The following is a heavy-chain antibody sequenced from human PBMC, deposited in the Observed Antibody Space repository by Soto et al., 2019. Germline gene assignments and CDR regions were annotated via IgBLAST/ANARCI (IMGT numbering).Heavy chain of an antibody. D-gene: IGHD2-15*01. J-gene: IGHJ4*01. CDR2: ITSDGDNT. CDR1: GITFRNYA. Sequence: GGSLRLSCSVSGITFRNYAMHWVRQAPGRGLEYVSGITSDGDNTWHADSVKDRFTISRDNSDDTLYLQMSSLRVEDTAKYYCVKGNQLLRYYFEFWGHGTMVTVYS. V-gene: IGHV3-64D*08. CDR3: VKGNQLLRYYFEF.